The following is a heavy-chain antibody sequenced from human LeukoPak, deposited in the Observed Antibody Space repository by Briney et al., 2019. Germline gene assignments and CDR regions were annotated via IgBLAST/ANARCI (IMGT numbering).Heavy chain of an antibody. CDR1: GFTFSSYG. V-gene: IGHV3-30*18. CDR3: AKDGAVVVAAGLDY. D-gene: IGHD2-15*01. Sequence: GRSLRLSCAASGFTFSSYGMHWVRQAPGKGLEWVAFISYDGSNKYYADSVKGRFTISRDNPKNTLYLQMNSLRAEDTAVYYCAKDGAVVVAAGLDYWGREPWSPSPQ. CDR2: ISYDGSNK. J-gene: IGHJ4*02.